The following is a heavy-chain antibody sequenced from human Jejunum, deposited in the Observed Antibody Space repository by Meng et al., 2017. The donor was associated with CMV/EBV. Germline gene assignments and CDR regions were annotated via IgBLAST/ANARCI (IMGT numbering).Heavy chain of an antibody. J-gene: IGHJ4*02. CDR2: IRSKAYSGTT. CDR1: FGGDA. V-gene: IGHV3-49*04. Sequence: FGGDAMGWVRQAPGKGLRWVGFIRSKAYSGTTEYAASMKGRFTISREDSKSIAYLQMNSLKTEDTAVYYCTTNNRNSSGWYLAYWGQGARVTVSS. D-gene: IGHD6-19*01. CDR3: TTNNRNSSGWYLAY.